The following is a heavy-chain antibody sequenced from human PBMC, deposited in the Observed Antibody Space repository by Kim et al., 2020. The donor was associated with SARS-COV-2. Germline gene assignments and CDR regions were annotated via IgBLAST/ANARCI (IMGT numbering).Heavy chain of an antibody. CDR2: IYYSGST. CDR1: GGSISSSSYY. CDR3: AGVAANTVTGGESDY. Sequence: SETLSLTCTVSGGSISSSSYYWGWIRQPPGKGLEWIGSIYYSGSTYYNPSLKSRVTISVDTSKNQFSLKLSSVTAADTAVYYCAGVAANTVTGGESDYWGQGTLVTVSS. V-gene: IGHV4-39*01. D-gene: IGHD4-17*01. J-gene: IGHJ4*02.